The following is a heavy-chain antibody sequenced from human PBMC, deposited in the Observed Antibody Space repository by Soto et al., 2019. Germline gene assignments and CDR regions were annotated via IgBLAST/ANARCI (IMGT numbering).Heavy chain of an antibody. Sequence: ASVKVSCKASGATFSRFTISWVRQAPGQGLEWMGGIIPILAITNYAQKFQGRVTITADESTSTAYMELSSLRSEDTAVYYCARAMGVTYAFDIWGQGTMVTVSS. CDR3: ARAMGVTYAFDI. CDR2: IIPILAIT. V-gene: IGHV1-69*10. J-gene: IGHJ3*02. CDR1: GATFSRFT. D-gene: IGHD1-26*01.